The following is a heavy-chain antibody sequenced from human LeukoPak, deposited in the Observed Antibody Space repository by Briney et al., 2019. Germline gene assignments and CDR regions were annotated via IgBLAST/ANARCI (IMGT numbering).Heavy chain of an antibody. CDR1: GFTFTNYW. V-gene: IGHV3-7*01. D-gene: IGHD2-8*02. CDR2: INQDGSGE. CDR3: ARHWWHGLDI. Sequence: GGSLRFSCAASGFTFTNYWMTWVRQAPGKGLEWVANINQDGSGESYVDSVKGRFTISRDNAKNSVSLQMHGLRVEDTAVYYCARHWWHGLDIWGHGTLVTVSS. J-gene: IGHJ3*02.